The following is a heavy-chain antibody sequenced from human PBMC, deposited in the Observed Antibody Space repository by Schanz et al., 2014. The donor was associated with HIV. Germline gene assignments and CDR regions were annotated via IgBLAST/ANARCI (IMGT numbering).Heavy chain of an antibody. Sequence: EVQLVESGGGLVKPGGSLRLSCAASGFIFDEYAMHWVRQAPGKGLEWVSSIKGRFTISRDNAKKSLYLQMNSLRAEDTAVYYCVRTVGDPLGWGYYYYYGMDVWGQGTTVTVSS. CDR3: VRTVGDPLGWGYYYYYGMDV. J-gene: IGHJ6*02. CDR1: GFIFDEYA. D-gene: IGHD3-16*01. CDR2: I. V-gene: IGHV3-21*01.